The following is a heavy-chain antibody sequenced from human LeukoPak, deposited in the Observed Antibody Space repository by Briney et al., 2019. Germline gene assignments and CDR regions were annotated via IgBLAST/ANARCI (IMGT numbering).Heavy chain of an antibody. Sequence: GGSLRLSCAASGFTFSSYAMSWVRQAPGKGLEWVSAISGSGGSTYYADSVKGRFTISRDNSKNTLYLQMNSLRAEDTAVYYWAKGPRSRLFNTCFAPGGRGPLVTFSS. J-gene: IGHJ5*02. CDR2: ISGSGGST. V-gene: IGHV3-23*01. CDR1: GFTFSSYA. CDR3: AKGPRSRLFNTCFAP. D-gene: IGHD3-3*01.